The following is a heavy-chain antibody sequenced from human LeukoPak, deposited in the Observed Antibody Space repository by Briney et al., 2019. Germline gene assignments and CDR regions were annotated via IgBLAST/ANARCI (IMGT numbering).Heavy chain of an antibody. CDR3: ARDPAGGYYDSSGYPNGGYFDY. CDR1: GGSISSGDYY. Sequence: SETLSLTCTVSGGSISSGDYYWSWIRQPPGKGLEWIGYIYYSGSTYYNPSLKSRVTISVDTSKNQFSLKLSSVTAADTAVYYCARDPAGGYYDSSGYPNGGYFDYWGQGTLVTVSS. CDR2: IYYSGST. D-gene: IGHD3-22*01. J-gene: IGHJ4*02. V-gene: IGHV4-30-4*01.